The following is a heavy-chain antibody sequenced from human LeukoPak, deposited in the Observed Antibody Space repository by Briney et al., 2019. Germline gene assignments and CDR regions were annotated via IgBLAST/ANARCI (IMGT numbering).Heavy chain of an antibody. Sequence: GGSLRLSCTASGFTFSSFAMSWVRQAPGKGLDWVSAICCSGHSTFYADSVRGRFIISRDNSKNTLYLQMDSLRAEDTAVYYCATNRTTGGHRFDYWGQGTLVTVSS. D-gene: IGHD1-1*01. J-gene: IGHJ4*02. CDR2: ICCSGHST. CDR1: GFTFSSFA. CDR3: ATNRTTGGHRFDY. V-gene: IGHV3-23*01.